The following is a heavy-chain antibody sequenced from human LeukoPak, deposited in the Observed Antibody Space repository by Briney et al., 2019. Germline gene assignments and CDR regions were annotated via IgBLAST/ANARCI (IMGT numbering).Heavy chain of an antibody. CDR3: ARIPNYDILTGYRSFYYYYYMDV. J-gene: IGHJ6*03. Sequence: PSETLSLTCTVSGGSISNSSYYWGWIRQPPGKGLEWIGSIYYSGSTYYNPSLKSRVTISVDTFKNQFSLKLSSVTAADTAVYYCARIPNYDILTGYRSFYYYYYMDVWGKGTTVTVSS. V-gene: IGHV4-39*01. CDR1: GGSISNSSYY. D-gene: IGHD3-9*01. CDR2: IYYSGST.